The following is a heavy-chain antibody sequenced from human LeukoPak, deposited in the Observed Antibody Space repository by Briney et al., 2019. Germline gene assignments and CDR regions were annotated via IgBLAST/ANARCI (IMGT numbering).Heavy chain of an antibody. CDR3: ARGGVNIDY. CDR1: GGSISSYY. D-gene: IGHD3-10*01. Sequence: SETLSLTCIVSGGSISSYYWSWIRQPPGKGLEWIGYIYYSGSTNYNPSLKSRVTISVDTSKNQFTLKLSSVTAADTAVYFCARGGVNIDYWGQGTLVTVSS. V-gene: IGHV4-59*01. CDR2: IYYSGST. J-gene: IGHJ4*02.